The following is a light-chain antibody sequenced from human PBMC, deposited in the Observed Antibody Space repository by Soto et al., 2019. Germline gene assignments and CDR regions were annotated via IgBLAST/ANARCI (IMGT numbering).Light chain of an antibody. V-gene: IGKV3-15*01. CDR1: QSVSSN. CDR2: VAS. Sequence: EIVMTQSPATLSVSPGERATLSCRASQSVSSNLAWYQQKPGQAPRLLIYVASTRATGIPARFSGSGSGTEFTLTLSSLQYEDIAVYYCQQYNNWPYTFGQGTKLEIK. J-gene: IGKJ2*01. CDR3: QQYNNWPYT.